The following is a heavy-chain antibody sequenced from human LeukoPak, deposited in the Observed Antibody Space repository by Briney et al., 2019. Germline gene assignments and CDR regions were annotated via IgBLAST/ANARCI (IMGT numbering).Heavy chain of an antibody. D-gene: IGHD6-13*01. CDR2: IYYSGST. CDR1: GGSISSYY. Sequence: SETLSLTCTVSGGSISSYYWSWVRQPPGKGLEWVGYIYYSGSTNYNPSLKSRVTISVDTSKNQLSLKLSSVTAADTAVYYCARDVAAGSSHFDYWGQGTLVTVSP. CDR3: ARDVAAGSSHFDY. J-gene: IGHJ4*02. V-gene: IGHV4-59*01.